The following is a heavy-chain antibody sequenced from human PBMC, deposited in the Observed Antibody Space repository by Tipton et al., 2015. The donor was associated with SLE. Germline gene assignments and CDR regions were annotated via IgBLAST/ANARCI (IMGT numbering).Heavy chain of an antibody. Sequence: LRLSCTVSGDSISSGGYYWTWIRQHPGKGLEWIGYIYDRGSTNYDPSLRSRVTMSVDTSKNQFSLKLTSVTAADTAVYYCARGGVGGYDYFDYWGQGALVTVSS. D-gene: IGHD5-12*01. CDR3: ARGGVGGYDYFDY. J-gene: IGHJ4*02. CDR1: GDSISSGGYY. V-gene: IGHV4-31*02. CDR2: IYDRGST.